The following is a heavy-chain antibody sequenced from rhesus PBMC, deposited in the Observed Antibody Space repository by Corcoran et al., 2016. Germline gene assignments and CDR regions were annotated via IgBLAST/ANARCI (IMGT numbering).Heavy chain of an antibody. V-gene: IGHV4-80*01. D-gene: IGHD6-13*01. Sequence: QVQLQESGPGLVKPSETLSLICAVSGGSLSSYWWSWIRQPLGKGLEGIGEINGNSGSTNYNPSLRSRVPMSKDASKNQLSLKLNSVPAADTAVYYCARYASDSSSDGCFDYWGQGVLVTVSS. J-gene: IGHJ4*01. CDR2: INGNSGST. CDR1: GGSLSSYW. CDR3: ARYASDSSSDGCFDY.